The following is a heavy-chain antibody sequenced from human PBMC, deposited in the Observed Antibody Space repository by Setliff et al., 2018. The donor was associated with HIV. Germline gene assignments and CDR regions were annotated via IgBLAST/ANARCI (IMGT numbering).Heavy chain of an antibody. CDR1: GGSISSYY. V-gene: IGHV4-59*06. J-gene: IGHJ4*02. Sequence: PSETLSLTCTVSGGSISSYYWSWIRQPPGKGLEWIGYISYSGSTYYNPSLKSRVTISVDSSKSQFSLNLSSVTVADTAVYYCATVVPAAHFDYWGQGTLVTV. CDR2: ISYSGST. D-gene: IGHD2-2*01. CDR3: ATVVPAAHFDY.